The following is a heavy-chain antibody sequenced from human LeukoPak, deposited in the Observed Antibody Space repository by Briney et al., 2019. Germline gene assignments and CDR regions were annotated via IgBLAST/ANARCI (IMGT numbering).Heavy chain of an antibody. J-gene: IGHJ5*02. D-gene: IGHD3-9*01. V-gene: IGHV4-61*02. CDR2: SYTSGST. CDR3: ARTPTYYDILTGYSNWFDP. Sequence: ASETLSLTCTVSGGSISSGSYYWSWIRQPAGKGLEWIGRSYTSGSTNYNPSLKSRVTISVDTSKNQFSLKLSSVTAADTAVYYCARTPTYYDILTGYSNWFDPWGQGTLVTVSS. CDR1: GGSISSGSYY.